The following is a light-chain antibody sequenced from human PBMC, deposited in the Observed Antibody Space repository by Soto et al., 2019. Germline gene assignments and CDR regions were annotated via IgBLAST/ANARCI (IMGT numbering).Light chain of an antibody. CDR2: EGS. J-gene: IGLJ1*01. CDR3: CSYAGRSTFHNYV. Sequence: QSALTQPASVSGSPGQSITISCTGTSSDVWSYNLVSWYQQHPGNAPKLMSDEGSNRPSGVSNRFSGSKSGNTASLTISGIQAEDEADYYCCSYAGRSTFHNYVFGSGTTLTVL. V-gene: IGLV2-23*03. CDR1: SSDVWSYNL.